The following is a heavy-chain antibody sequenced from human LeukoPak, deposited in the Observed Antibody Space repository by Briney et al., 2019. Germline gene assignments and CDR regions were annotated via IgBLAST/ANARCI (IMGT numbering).Heavy chain of an antibody. CDR2: INHSGST. Sequence: SETLSLTCAVYGGSFSGYYWSWIRQPPGKGLEWIGEINHSGSTNYNPSLKSRVTISVDTSKNQFSLKLSSVTAADTAVYYCARVSYYYDSSGYHSFGYFDLWGRGTLVTVSS. D-gene: IGHD3-22*01. CDR1: GGSFSGYY. CDR3: ARVSYYYDSSGYHSFGYFDL. J-gene: IGHJ2*01. V-gene: IGHV4-34*01.